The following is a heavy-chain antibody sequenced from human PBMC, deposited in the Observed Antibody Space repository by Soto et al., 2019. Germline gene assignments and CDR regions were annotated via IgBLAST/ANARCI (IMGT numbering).Heavy chain of an antibody. D-gene: IGHD3-9*01. CDR2: IIPIFGTA. V-gene: IGHV1-69*13. J-gene: IGHJ1*01. Sequence: SVKVSCKASGGTFSSYAISWVRQAPGQGLEWMGGIIPIFGTANYAQKFQGRVTITADESTSTAYMELSSLRSEDTAVYYCARDYYDILTGYPQVAEYFQHWGQGTLVTVSS. CDR3: ARDYYDILTGYPQVAEYFQH. CDR1: GGTFSSYA.